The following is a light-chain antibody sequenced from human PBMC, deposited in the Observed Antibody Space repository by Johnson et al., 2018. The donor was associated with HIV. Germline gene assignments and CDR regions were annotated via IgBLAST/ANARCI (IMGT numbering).Light chain of an antibody. J-gene: IGLJ1*01. Sequence: QSVLTQPPSVSAAPGQTVTISCSGSSSNIGNNYVSWYQQLPGTVPKLLIYDNNKRPSGIPDRFSGSKSGTSATLGITGLQTGDEADYYCGTWDSGLGAVYGFGPVTKVTVL. CDR3: GTWDSGLGAVYG. CDR2: DNN. CDR1: SSNIGNNY. V-gene: IGLV1-51*01.